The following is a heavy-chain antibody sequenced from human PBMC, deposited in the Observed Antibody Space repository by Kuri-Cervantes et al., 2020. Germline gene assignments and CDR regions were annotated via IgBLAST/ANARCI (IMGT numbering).Heavy chain of an antibody. CDR1: GYTFTRYA. V-gene: IGHV1-3*01. CDR2: SNAGNGNT. Sequence: ASVKVSCKASGYTFTRYAMHWVRQAPGQRLEWMGWSNAGNGNTNYAQKLQGRVTMTTDTSTSTAYMELRSLRSDDTAVYYCARGENYYGSGDWGQGTLVTVSS. CDR3: ARGENYYGSGD. D-gene: IGHD3-10*01. J-gene: IGHJ4*02.